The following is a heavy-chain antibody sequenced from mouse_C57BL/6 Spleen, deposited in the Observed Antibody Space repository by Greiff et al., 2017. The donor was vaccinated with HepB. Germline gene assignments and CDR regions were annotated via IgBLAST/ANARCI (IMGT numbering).Heavy chain of an antibody. CDR3: RSSGYFDY. V-gene: IGHV1-54*01. D-gene: IGHD1-3*01. CDR1: GYAFTNYL. J-gene: IGHJ2*01. Sequence: QVQLKQSGAELVRPGTSVKVSCKASGYAFTNYLIEWVKQRPGQGLEWIGVINPGSGGTNYNEKFKGKATLTADKSSSTAYMQLSSLTSEDSAVYFCRSSGYFDYWGQGTTLTVSS. CDR2: INPGSGGT.